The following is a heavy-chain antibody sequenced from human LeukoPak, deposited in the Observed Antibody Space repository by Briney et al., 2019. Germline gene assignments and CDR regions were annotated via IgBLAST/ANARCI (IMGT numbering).Heavy chain of an antibody. D-gene: IGHD3-22*01. Sequence: ASVKVSCKASGYTFTSYGISWVRRAPGQGLEWMGWISAYNGNTNYAQKLQGRVTMTTDTSTSTAYMELRSLRSDDTAVYYCARDPGYYDSSGYPPNDVWAKGTTVTVSS. CDR3: ARDPGYYDSSGYPPNDV. CDR1: GYTFTSYG. CDR2: ISAYNGNT. J-gene: IGHJ6*04. V-gene: IGHV1-18*01.